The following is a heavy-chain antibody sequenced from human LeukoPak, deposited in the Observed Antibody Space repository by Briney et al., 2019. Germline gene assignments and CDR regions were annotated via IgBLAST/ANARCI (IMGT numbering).Heavy chain of an antibody. CDR1: GLTFSDSY. CDR2: ISSGGNTI. V-gene: IGHV3-11*04. CDR3: ATASLYFDN. J-gene: IGHJ4*02. Sequence: PGGSLRLSCAASGLTFSDSYMSWIRQAPGKGLEWVSYISSGGNTIKYADSVKGRLTISRDNARNSLYLQINSLRAEDTAVYYCATASLYFDNWGQGTLVTVSS.